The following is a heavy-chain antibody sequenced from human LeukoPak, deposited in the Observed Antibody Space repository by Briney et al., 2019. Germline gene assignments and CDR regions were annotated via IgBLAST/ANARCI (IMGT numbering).Heavy chain of an antibody. CDR2: INHSGST. CDR3: ARGRRIVVVPAAFYFDY. Sequence: SETLSLTCAVYGGSFSGYYWSWLGQPPGKGLEWVGEINHSGSTNYNPSLKSRVTISVDTSKNQFSLKLSSVTAADTAVYYCARGRRIVVVPAAFYFDYWGQGTLVTVSS. V-gene: IGHV4-34*01. J-gene: IGHJ4*02. D-gene: IGHD2-2*01. CDR1: GGSFSGYY.